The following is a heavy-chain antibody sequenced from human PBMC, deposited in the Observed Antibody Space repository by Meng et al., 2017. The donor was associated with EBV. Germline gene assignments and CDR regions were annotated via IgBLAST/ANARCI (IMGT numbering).Heavy chain of an antibody. CDR1: GYTFTGYY. J-gene: IGHJ4*02. V-gene: IGHV1-2*06. CDR3: ASGNFTDH. Sequence: QVQLVQSGAEVKKPGASVKVSCTASGYTFTGYYLHWVRQSPGQGLEWLGRINPTSGGTNYVQKFQGRVTMTRDTSISTAYMELTGLRSGDTAVYYCASGNFTDHWGQGTLVTVSS. CDR2: INPTSGGT. D-gene: IGHD3-3*01.